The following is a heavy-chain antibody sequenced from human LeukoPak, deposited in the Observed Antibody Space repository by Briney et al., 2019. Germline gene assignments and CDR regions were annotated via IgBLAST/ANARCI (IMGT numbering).Heavy chain of an antibody. D-gene: IGHD4-17*01. CDR3: ARVRRMTTVPTGFDY. J-gene: IGHJ4*02. Sequence: PSETLSLTCAVYGGPFSDYYWSWIRQPPGKGLEWIGEINHSGSTNYNPSLKSRVTISVDTSKNQFSLKLSSVTAADTAVYYCARVRRMTTVPTGFDYWGQGTLVTVSS. CDR1: GGPFSDYY. V-gene: IGHV4-34*01. CDR2: INHSGST.